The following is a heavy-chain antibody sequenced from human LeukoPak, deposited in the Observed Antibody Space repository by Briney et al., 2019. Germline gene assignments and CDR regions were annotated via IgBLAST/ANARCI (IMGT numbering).Heavy chain of an antibody. CDR2: ISGSGGST. CDR1: GFTFSNQA. CDR3: AKGSCSGGSCFNLFDF. D-gene: IGHD2-15*01. Sequence: GGPLRLSCAASGFTFSNQAMSWVRQAPGKGLEWVSSISGSGGSTDYADSVKGRFTISRDNSKNTLYLQMNSLRAEDTAIYYCAKGSCSGGSCFNLFDFWGQGTLVTVSS. J-gene: IGHJ4*02. V-gene: IGHV3-23*01.